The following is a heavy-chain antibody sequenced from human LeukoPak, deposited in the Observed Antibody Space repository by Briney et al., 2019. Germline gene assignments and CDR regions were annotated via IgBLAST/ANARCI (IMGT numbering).Heavy chain of an antibody. CDR2: ISSSGSTI. D-gene: IGHD6-13*01. J-gene: IGHJ4*02. CDR1: GFTLSSYE. CDR3: ARDQAGRHSDY. V-gene: IGHV3-48*03. Sequence: GGSLRLSCAASGFTLSSYEMNWVRQAPGKGLEWVSYISSSGSTIYYADSVKGRFTISRDNAKNSLYLQMNSLGAEDSAVYYCARDQAGRHSDYWGQGTLVTVSS.